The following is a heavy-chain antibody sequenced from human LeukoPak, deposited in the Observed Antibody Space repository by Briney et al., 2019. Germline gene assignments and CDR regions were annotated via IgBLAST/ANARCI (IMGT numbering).Heavy chain of an antibody. J-gene: IGHJ4*02. CDR2: IKQDGSEK. CDR3: ASRAGYTGSWSAFDY. V-gene: IGHV3-7*05. CDR1: ALTLNNYW. D-gene: IGHD6-13*01. Sequence: GGSLRLSCTASALTLNNYWMSWVRQAPGKGLEWVANIKQDGSEKYHVDSVKGRFTISRDNAKNSLYLQMNSLRAEDTAVYYCASRAGYTGSWSAFDYWGQGTLVTVSS.